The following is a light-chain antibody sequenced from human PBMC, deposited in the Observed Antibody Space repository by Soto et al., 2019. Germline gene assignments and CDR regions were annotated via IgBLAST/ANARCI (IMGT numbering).Light chain of an antibody. CDR2: AAS. J-gene: IGKJ2*01. V-gene: IGKV1-27*01. CDR1: QGISKY. CDR3: QKYNSAPPDT. Sequence: DIPMTQSPSSLSASVGDRVTITCRASQGISKYLAWYQQKPGKVPKLLIYAASTLQSGVPSRFSGSGSGTDFTLTISSLQPEDVATYYCQKYNSAPPDTFGQGTKLEIK.